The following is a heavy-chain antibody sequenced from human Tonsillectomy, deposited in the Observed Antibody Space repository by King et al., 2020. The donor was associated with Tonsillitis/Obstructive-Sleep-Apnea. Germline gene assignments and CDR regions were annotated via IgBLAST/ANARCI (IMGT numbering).Heavy chain of an antibody. CDR3: ARTYCSGGSCYFPYYFDY. CDR1: GYTFSSYG. CDR2: ISGYNGNT. D-gene: IGHD2-15*01. J-gene: IGHJ4*02. V-gene: IGHV1-18*01. Sequence: VQLVESGAEVKKPGASVKVSCKASGYTFSSYGISWVRQAPGQGLEWMGWISGYNGNTDYEQKFEGRVSMTTDTSTSTAYMELGSLRSGDTAVYYCARTYCSGGSCYFPYYFDYWGQGTLVTVSS.